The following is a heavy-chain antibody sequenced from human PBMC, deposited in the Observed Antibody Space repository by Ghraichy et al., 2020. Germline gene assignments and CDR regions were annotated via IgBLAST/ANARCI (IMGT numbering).Heavy chain of an antibody. CDR2: IYYSGST. D-gene: IGHD3-10*01. CDR3: ARGLFGELFRSFDP. CDR1: GGSVSSGSYY. Sequence: SETLSLTCTVSGGSVSSGSYYWSWIRQPPGKGLEWIGYIYYSGSTNYNPSLKSRVTISVDTSKNQFSLKLSSVTAADTAVYYCARGLFGELFRSFDPWGQGTLVTVSS. J-gene: IGHJ5*02. V-gene: IGHV4-61*01.